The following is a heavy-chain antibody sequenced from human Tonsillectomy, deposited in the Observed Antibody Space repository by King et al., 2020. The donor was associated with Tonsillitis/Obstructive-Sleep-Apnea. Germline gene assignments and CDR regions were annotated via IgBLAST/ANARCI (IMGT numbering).Heavy chain of an antibody. CDR2: ITPFNGNT. Sequence: QLVQSGAEVKKTGSSVKVSCKASGHTFTYRYLHWVRQAPGQALEWMGWITPFNGNTNYAQKFQDRVTITRDRSMSPAYREMSSLRSEDTAMYYCARSDCGGDCYLDYWGQGTLVTVSS. J-gene: IGHJ4*02. V-gene: IGHV1-45*02. D-gene: IGHD2-21*01. CDR1: GHTFTYRY. CDR3: ARSDCGGDCYLDY.